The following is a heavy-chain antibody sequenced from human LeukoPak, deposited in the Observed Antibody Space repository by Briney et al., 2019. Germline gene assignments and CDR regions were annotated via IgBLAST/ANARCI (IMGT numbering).Heavy chain of an antibody. Sequence: GASVKVSCKASGYTFTSYGISWVRQAPGQGLEWMGWINPTSGTTEYAQKFQGRVTMTWDTSISAAYMELSWLRFDDTAVYYCARVAIGGVNLLHHWGPGTLVIVSS. D-gene: IGHD3-16*01. J-gene: IGHJ1*01. CDR1: GYTFTSYG. CDR2: INPTSGTT. CDR3: ARVAIGGVNLLHH. V-gene: IGHV1-2*02.